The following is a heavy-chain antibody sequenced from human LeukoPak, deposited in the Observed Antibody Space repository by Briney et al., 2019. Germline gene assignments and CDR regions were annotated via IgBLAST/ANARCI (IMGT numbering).Heavy chain of an antibody. V-gene: IGHV3-33*01. CDR1: GFTFSSYG. J-gene: IGHJ4*02. CDR3: ARGICSSGWYPDY. D-gene: IGHD6-19*01. Sequence: GRSLRLSCAASGFTFSSYGMHWVRQAPGKGLEWVAVIWYDGSNKYYADSVKGRFTISRDNSKNTLYLQMNSLRAEDTAVYYCARGICSSGWYPDYWGQGTLVTVSS. CDR2: IWYDGSNK.